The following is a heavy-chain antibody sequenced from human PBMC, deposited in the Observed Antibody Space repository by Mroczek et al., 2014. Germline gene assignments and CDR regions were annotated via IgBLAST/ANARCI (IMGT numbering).Heavy chain of an antibody. J-gene: IGHJ5*02. CDR1: GGSISSYY. CDR3: ARDSCSSTSCYTQPYNWFDP. Sequence: VQLQESGPGLVKPSETLSLTCTVSGGSISSYYWSWIRQPPGKGLEWIGYIYYSGSTNXNPSLKSRVTISVDTSKNQFSLKLSSVTAADTAVYYCARDSCSSTSCYTQPYNWFDPWGQGTLVTVPS. CDR2: IYYSGST. D-gene: IGHD2-2*02. V-gene: IGHV4-59*01.